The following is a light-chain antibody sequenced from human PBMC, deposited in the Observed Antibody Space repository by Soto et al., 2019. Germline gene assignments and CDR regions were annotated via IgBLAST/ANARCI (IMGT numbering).Light chain of an antibody. Sequence: QSVLTQSPSASGTPGQRVSISCSGSTSNIGTHTVNWYQHVPGTAPKLLIYSDNQRPSAVPGRFSGSKSGTSASLAISGLPSEDEADHYCATWDDSLNVVFGGGTKLTVL. J-gene: IGLJ2*01. CDR1: TSNIGTHT. CDR2: SDN. V-gene: IGLV1-44*01. CDR3: ATWDDSLNVV.